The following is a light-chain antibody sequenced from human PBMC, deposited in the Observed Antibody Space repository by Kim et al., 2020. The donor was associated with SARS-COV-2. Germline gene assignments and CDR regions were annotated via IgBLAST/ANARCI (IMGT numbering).Light chain of an antibody. CDR2: EDR. V-gene: IGLV3-1*01. CDR1: ELGEKK. Sequence: GQKDIITWCGNELGEKKVGGDQQKAGQAPVLVIYEDRKRPTGIPERVAGSNAGNTATLTSSGTQAMDEADYYCQAWDSSTVVFGGGTQLTVL. CDR3: QAWDSSTVV. J-gene: IGLJ2*01.